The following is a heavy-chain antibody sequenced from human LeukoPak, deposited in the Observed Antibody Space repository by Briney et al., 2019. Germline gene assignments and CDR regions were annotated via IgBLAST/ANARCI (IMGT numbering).Heavy chain of an antibody. D-gene: IGHD3-9*01. CDR2: VCGSGSST. CDR1: GFTFSSYA. CDR3: AKMNVLTGYYTPNFDF. V-gene: IGHV3-23*01. J-gene: IGHJ4*02. Sequence: GGCLRLSCAASGFTFSSYAMSWVRQAPRKGLEWVSVVCGSGSSTDYADSVKGRFTISRDNSKNTLYPQMSSLSAEDTAVYYCAKMNVLTGYYTPNFDFWGQGTLVTVSS.